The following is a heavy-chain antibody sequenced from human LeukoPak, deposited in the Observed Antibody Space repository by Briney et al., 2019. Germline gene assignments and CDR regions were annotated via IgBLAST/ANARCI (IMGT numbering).Heavy chain of an antibody. V-gene: IGHV1-18*01. CDR1: GYTFTSYD. CDR2: MNPNSGNT. Sequence: ASVKVSCKASGYTFTSYDINWVRQATGQGLEWMGWMNPNSGNTNYAQKLQGRVTMTTDTSTSTAYMELRSLRFDDTAVYYCARVLFPGSWYNYWGQGTLVTVSS. J-gene: IGHJ4*02. CDR3: ARVLFPGSWYNY. D-gene: IGHD6-13*01.